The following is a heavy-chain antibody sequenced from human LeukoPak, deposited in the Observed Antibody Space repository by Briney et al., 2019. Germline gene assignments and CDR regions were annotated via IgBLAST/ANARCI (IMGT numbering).Heavy chain of an antibody. J-gene: IGHJ4*02. Sequence: SETLSLTCTVSGGSLRSSNYYWGWIRQPPGKGLEWIGSIYYSGSTYYNPSLKSRVTISVDTSKNQFSLKLSSVTAADTAVYYCARDSTFDGIDYWGQGTLVTVSS. D-gene: IGHD3-16*01. CDR3: ARDSTFDGIDY. CDR1: GGSLRSSNYY. CDR2: IYYSGST. V-gene: IGHV4-39*07.